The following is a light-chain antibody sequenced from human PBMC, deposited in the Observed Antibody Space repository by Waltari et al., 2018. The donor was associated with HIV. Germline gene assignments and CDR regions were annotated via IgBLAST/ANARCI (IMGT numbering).Light chain of an antibody. V-gene: IGKV2-28*01. CDR2: LGS. CDR3: MQALQTLS. Sequence: EIAMPKSPLSLPVTPGEPTSISCTSSQSLLHSNGYTFLDWYLQRPRQSPQLLIYLGSYRASGVPDRFSGSGSGTNFTLTINRVEAEDAGIYYCMQALQTLSFGEGTKVEIK. CDR1: QSLLHSNGYTF. J-gene: IGKJ4*01.